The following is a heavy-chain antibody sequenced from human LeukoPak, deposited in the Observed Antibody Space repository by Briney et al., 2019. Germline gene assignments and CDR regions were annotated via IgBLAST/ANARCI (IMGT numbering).Heavy chain of an antibody. CDR1: GFTFSSYA. CDR2: LSGSGGST. D-gene: IGHD4-17*01. Sequence: GGSLRLSCAASGFTFSSYAMSWVRQAPGKGLEWVSVLSGSGGSTYYADSVKGRFTISRDNSKNTLYLQMNSLRAEDTAVYYCAKYWGAYGDYRGRYMDVWGKGTTVTVSS. J-gene: IGHJ6*03. V-gene: IGHV3-23*01. CDR3: AKYWGAYGDYRGRYMDV.